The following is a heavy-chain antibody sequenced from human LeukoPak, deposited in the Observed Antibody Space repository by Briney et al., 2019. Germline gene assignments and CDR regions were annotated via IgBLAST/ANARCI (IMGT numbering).Heavy chain of an antibody. CDR1: GGSIRSSYYY. J-gene: IGHJ4*02. V-gene: IGHV4-39*07. CDR3: ARGRGSSSWYLGKDYFDY. Sequence: SETLSLTCTVSGGSIRSSYYYWGWIRQPPGKGLEWIGSIYDSGSTYYNPSLKSRVTISVDTSKNQFSLKLSSVTTADTAVYYCARGRGSSSWYLGKDYFDYWGQGTLVTVSS. D-gene: IGHD6-13*01. CDR2: IYDSGST.